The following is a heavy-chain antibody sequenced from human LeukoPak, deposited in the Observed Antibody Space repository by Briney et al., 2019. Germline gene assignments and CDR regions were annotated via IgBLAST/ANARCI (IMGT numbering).Heavy chain of an antibody. D-gene: IGHD6-6*01. CDR2: INHSGST. J-gene: IGHJ6*02. V-gene: IGHV4-34*01. Sequence: SETLSLTCAVYGGSFSGYYWSWIRQPPGKGLEWIGEINHSGSTNYNPSLKSRVTISVDTSKNQFSLKLSSVTAADTAVYYCARGQRGPRGSSSYLCGMDVWGQGTTVTVSS. CDR1: GGSFSGYY. CDR3: ARGQRGPRGSSSYLCGMDV.